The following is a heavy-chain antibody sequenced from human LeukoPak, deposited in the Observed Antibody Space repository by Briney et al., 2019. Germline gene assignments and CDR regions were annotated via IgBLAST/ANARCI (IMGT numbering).Heavy chain of an antibody. J-gene: IGHJ6*03. CDR1: GGSISSYY. V-gene: IGHV4-59*01. Sequence: SETLSLTCTVSGGSISSYYWSWIRQPPGKGLEWIGYIYYSGSTNYNPSLKSRVTISVDTSKNQFSLKLSSVTAADTAVYYCARVQSQVGYYYYMDVWGKGTTVTVSS. CDR2: IYYSGST. CDR3: ARVQSQVGYYYYMDV. D-gene: IGHD1-26*01.